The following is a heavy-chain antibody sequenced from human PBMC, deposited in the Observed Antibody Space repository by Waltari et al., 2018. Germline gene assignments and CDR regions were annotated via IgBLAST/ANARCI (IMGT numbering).Heavy chain of an antibody. CDR1: GGSFSGYY. CDR3: ARRQSYDFWSGYYTGTGFDP. J-gene: IGHJ5*02. V-gene: IGHV4-34*01. D-gene: IGHD3-3*01. Sequence: QVQLQQWGAGLLKPSETLSLTCAVYGGSFSGYYWSWIRQHPGKGLEWIGEINHSGSTNYNPSLKSRVTISVDTSKNQFSLKLSSVTAADTAVYYCARRQSYDFWSGYYTGTGFDPWGQGTLVTVSS. CDR2: INHSGST.